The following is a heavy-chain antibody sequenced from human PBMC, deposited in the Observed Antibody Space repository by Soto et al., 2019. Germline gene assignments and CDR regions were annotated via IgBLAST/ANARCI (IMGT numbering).Heavy chain of an antibody. J-gene: IGHJ6*02. CDR2: INAGNGNT. V-gene: IGHV1-3*01. Sequence: ASVKVSCKASGYTFTSYGISWVRQAPGQGLEWMGWINAGNGNTKYSQKFQGRVTITRDTSASTAYMELSSLRSEDTAVYYCASSRITMVPYGMDVWGQGTTVTGSS. CDR3: ASSRITMVPYGMDV. CDR1: GYTFTSYG. D-gene: IGHD3-10*01.